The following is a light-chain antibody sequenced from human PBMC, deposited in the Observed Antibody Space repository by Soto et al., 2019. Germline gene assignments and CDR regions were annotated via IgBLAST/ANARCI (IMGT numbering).Light chain of an antibody. V-gene: IGKV1-12*01. CDR1: QGISSW. CDR2: AAS. J-gene: IGKJ4*01. CDR3: QQANSFPLT. Sequence: DIQMTQSPSSVTASVGDRVTITCRASQGISSWLAGYQQKPGKAPKLLSYAASSLQSGHPSRVSGSGSVTDGPLTISSLQPEDVATYDCQQANSFPLTFGGGTKVEIK.